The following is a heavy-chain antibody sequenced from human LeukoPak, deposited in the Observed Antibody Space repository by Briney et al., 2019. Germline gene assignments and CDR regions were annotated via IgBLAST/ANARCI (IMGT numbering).Heavy chain of an antibody. D-gene: IGHD3-16*01. Sequence: PGGSLRLSCAASGFTVSSNYMSWVRQAPGKGLEWVSVIYSGGSTYYADSVKGRFTISRDNSKNTLYLQMNSLRAEDTAVYYCARVGLDWGSYNAFDIWGQGTMVTVSS. V-gene: IGHV3-66*01. CDR1: GFTVSSNY. CDR2: IYSGGST. CDR3: ARVGLDWGSYNAFDI. J-gene: IGHJ3*02.